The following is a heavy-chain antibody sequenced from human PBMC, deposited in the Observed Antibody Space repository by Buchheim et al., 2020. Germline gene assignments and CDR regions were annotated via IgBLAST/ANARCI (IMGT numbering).Heavy chain of an antibody. Sequence: EVQLVESGGGLVRPGGSLRLSCAASGFTFSSHWMHWVRQAPGKGLVWVSRINSGGGFTTYADSVKGRFTISRDNARNTLHLQMNSLRAEDTAVYYCVSTVFGEPHYWGQGTL. D-gene: IGHD3-3*01. CDR1: GFTFSSHW. J-gene: IGHJ4*02. CDR2: INSGGGFT. V-gene: IGHV3-74*01. CDR3: VSTVFGEPHY.